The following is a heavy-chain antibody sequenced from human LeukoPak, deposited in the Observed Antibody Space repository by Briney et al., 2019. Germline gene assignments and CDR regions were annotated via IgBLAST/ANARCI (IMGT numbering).Heavy chain of an antibody. D-gene: IGHD2-2*02. CDR1: GGSFSGYY. V-gene: IGHV4-34*01. Sequence: PSETLSLTCAVYGGSFSGYYWSWIRQPPGKGLEWIGEINHSGSTNYNPSLKSRVTISVDTSKNQFSLKLSSVTAADTAVHYCARGSAVPAAIWSWFDPWGQGTLVTVSS. J-gene: IGHJ5*02. CDR2: INHSGST. CDR3: ARGSAVPAAIWSWFDP.